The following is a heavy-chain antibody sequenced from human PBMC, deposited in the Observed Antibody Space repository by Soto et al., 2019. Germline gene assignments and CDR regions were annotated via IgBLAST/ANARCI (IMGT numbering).Heavy chain of an antibody. J-gene: IGHJ5*02. CDR2: IIPIFGTT. CDR1: GGTFSSYA. D-gene: IGHD6-13*01. CDR3: ARAGAAAGRNNWFDP. V-gene: IGHV1-69*06. Sequence: GASVKVSCKASGGTFSSYAISRVRQAPGQGLEWMGGIIPIFGTTNYAQKFQGRVTITADTSTSTAYMELSSLRSDDTAVYYCARAGAAAGRNNWFDPWGQGTLVTVSS.